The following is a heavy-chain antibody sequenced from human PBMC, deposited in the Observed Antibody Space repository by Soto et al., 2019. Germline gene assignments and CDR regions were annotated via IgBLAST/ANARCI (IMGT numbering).Heavy chain of an antibody. CDR3: ARRHSGGFFRFFDS. J-gene: IGHJ4*02. Sequence: QVQLVQSGTEVKKPGSSVKVSCKASGGSLSTNPISWVRQAPGQGLEWMGGTGSGTGPGNHAQKFQGRRTVPADKSTSTVYRELTNLSSEDTAVYYCARRHSGGFFRFFDSWGQGTLVTVSS. CDR1: GGSLSTNP. D-gene: IGHD2-15*01. V-gene: IGHV1-69*06. CDR2: TGSGTGPG.